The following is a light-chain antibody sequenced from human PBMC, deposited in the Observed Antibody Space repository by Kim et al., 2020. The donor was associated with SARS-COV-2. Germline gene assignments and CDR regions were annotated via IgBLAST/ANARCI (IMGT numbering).Light chain of an antibody. CDR2: SNN. V-gene: IGLV1-44*01. J-gene: IGLJ2*01. CDR1: RSNIGSNA. CDR3: AAWDDSLNGPV. Sequence: GQRVTISCSGSRSNIGSNAVNWYLQLPGTAPKLLIYSNNQRLSGVPDRFSGSKSGTSASLAISGLQSEDEADYYCAAWDDSLNGPVFGGGTKLTVL.